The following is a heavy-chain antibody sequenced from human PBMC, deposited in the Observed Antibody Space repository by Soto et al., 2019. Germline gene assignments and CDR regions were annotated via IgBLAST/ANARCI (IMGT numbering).Heavy chain of an antibody. Sequence: EVQLAESGGGLAQPGGSLRLSCAASGFTLSGYAMDWVRQAPGKGQEYVSGISSNGVGTYYANSVQGRSTSSRDNSKNTGYLQMGSLSPEDLAVYYCAGRARPDFYYMAVWGRETTVTVSS. J-gene: IGHJ6*03. CDR3: AGRARPDFYYMAV. V-gene: IGHV3-64*01. D-gene: IGHD6-6*01. CDR1: GFTLSGYA. CDR2: ISSNGVGT.